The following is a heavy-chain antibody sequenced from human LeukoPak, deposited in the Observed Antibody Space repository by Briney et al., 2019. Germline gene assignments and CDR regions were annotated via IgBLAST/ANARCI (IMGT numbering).Heavy chain of an antibody. Sequence: GGSLRLSCAASGFTLSNYNMNWVRQTPGKGLEWVSYVSPNGYTKHYADAVKGRFTISRDNAKNSLYLQMNSLRAEDTALYHCARGLSGNGYWYFDLWGRGTLVTVSS. CDR2: VSPNGYTK. CDR1: GFTLSNYN. CDR3: ARGLSGNGYWYFDL. J-gene: IGHJ2*01. V-gene: IGHV3-48*04. D-gene: IGHD4-23*01.